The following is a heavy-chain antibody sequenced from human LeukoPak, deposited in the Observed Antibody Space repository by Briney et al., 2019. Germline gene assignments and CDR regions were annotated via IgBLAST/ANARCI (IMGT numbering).Heavy chain of an antibody. Sequence: SETLSLTCTVSGGSISIDNYHWAWLRQAQWKGLEWIGSIYYRGNTYYNPSLESRVTISVDTSKNHFSLQLRSVTAADTAVYYCTRVRQGSQSDHWGQGTLVTVSS. CDR1: GGSISIDNYH. CDR3: TRVRQGSQSDH. CDR2: IYYRGNT. V-gene: IGHV4-39*07. J-gene: IGHJ4*02.